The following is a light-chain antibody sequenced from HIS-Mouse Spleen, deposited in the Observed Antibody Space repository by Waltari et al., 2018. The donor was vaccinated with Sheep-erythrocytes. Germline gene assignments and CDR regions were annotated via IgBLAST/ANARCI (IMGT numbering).Light chain of an antibody. V-gene: IGLV2-11*01. CDR3: CSYAGSYNHV. J-gene: IGLJ1*01. Sequence: QSALTQPRSVSGSPGQSVTIPCTGTTSNVCGYNYASWYQQHPGKAPKLMIYDVSKRPSGVPDRFSGSKSGNTASLTISGLQAEDEADYYCCSYAGSYNHVFATGTKVTVL. CDR1: TSNVCGYNY. CDR2: DVS.